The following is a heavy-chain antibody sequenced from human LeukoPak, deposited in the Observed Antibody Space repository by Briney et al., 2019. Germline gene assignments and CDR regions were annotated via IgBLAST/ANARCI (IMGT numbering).Heavy chain of an antibody. V-gene: IGHV3-33*06. CDR1: GFTFSAYG. J-gene: IGHJ6*03. Sequence: GGSLRLSCAASGFTFSAYGMHWVRQAPGKGLEWVAIIWYDGGNKYYADSVKGRFTISRDNSKNTLFLQMNSLRVEDTAVYYCAKDGPEIANAYYYYMDVWGKGTTVTVSS. CDR3: AKDGPEIANAYYYYMDV. CDR2: IWYDGGNK. D-gene: IGHD2-21*01.